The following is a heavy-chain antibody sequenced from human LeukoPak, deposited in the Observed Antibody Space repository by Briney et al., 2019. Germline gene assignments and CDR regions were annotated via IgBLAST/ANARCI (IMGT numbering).Heavy chain of an antibody. CDR3: ARSSFAPTNIYSYFDY. CDR1: GGSITSSNYY. D-gene: IGHD2-15*01. Sequence: SETLSLTCTVSGGSITSSNYYWGWIRQPPGKGLEWIGSIYYSGNTYYNPSLKSRVTISVDTSKNQISLKLSSVTAADTAVYYCARSSFAPTNIYSYFDYWGQGTLVTVSS. V-gene: IGHV4-39*07. J-gene: IGHJ4*02. CDR2: IYYSGNT.